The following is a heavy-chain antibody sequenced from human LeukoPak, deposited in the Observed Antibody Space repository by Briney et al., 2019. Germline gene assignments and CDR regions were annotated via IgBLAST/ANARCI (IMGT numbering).Heavy chain of an antibody. CDR3: AREGDSSSWLDY. D-gene: IGHD6-13*01. V-gene: IGHV1-2*02. CDR1: GYTFTGYY. Sequence: ASVKVSCKASGYTFTGYYMHWVRPAPGQGLEWMGWINPNSGGTNYAQKFQGRVTMTRDTSISTAYMELSRLRSDDTAVYYCAREGDSSSWLDYWGQGTLVTVSS. CDR2: INPNSGGT. J-gene: IGHJ4*02.